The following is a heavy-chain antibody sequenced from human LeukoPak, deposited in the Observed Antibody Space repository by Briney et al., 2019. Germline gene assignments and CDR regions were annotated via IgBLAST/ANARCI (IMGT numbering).Heavy chain of an antibody. CDR1: GFIFSSYS. CDR2: ISSSSSYI. CDR3: ANGKEGEGSSSGTIYYYYGMDV. Sequence: GGSLRLSCAASGFIFSSYSMNWVRQAPGKGLEWVSSISSSSSYIYYADSVKGRFTISRDNAKNTLYLQMNSLRAEDTAVYYCANGKEGEGSSSGTIYYYYGMDVWGQGTTVTVSS. V-gene: IGHV3-21*04. J-gene: IGHJ6*02. D-gene: IGHD6-6*01.